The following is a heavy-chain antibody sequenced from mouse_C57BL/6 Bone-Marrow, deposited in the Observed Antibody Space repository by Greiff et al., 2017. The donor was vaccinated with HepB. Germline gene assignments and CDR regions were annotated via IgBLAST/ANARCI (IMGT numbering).Heavy chain of an antibody. CDR3: ARGTMITTVYYFGD. CDR1: GYTFTSYW. V-gene: IGHV1-53*01. D-gene: IGHD2-4*01. J-gene: IGHJ2*01. Sequence: QVQLQQPGTELVKPGASVKLSCKASGYTFTSYWMHWVKQRPGQGLEWIGNINPSNGGTNYNEKFKSKATLTADKSSSTAYMQHSSLTSEDSSVYYCARGTMITTVYYFGDWGQSTTLAVSS. CDR2: INPSNGGT.